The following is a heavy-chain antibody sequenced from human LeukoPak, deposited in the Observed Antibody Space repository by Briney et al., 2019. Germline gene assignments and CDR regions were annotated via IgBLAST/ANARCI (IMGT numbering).Heavy chain of an antibody. D-gene: IGHD3-9*01. CDR2: IYYSGST. CDR3: ARWDLDILTGSVGGGNY. J-gene: IGHJ4*02. Sequence: GSLRLSCAASDFKIRNYYISWVRQPPGKGLEWIGSIYYSGSTYYNPSLKSRVTISVDTSKNQFSLKLSSVTAADTAVYYCARWDLDILTGSVGGGNYWGQGTLVTVSS. CDR1: DFKIRNYY. V-gene: IGHV4-38-2*01.